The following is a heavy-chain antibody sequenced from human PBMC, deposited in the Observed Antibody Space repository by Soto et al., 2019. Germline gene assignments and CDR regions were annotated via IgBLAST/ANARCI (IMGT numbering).Heavy chain of an antibody. D-gene: IGHD3-10*01. CDR2: INHSGST. CDR1: GGSFSGYY. Sequence: SETLSLTCAVYGGSFSGYYWSWIRQPPGKGLEWIGEINHSGSTNYNPSLKSRVTISVDTSKNQFSLKLSSVTAADTAVYYCARARHGSGSYYRYYYYYGMDVWGQGTTVTVSS. CDR3: ARARHGSGSYYRYYYYYGMDV. V-gene: IGHV4-34*01. J-gene: IGHJ6*02.